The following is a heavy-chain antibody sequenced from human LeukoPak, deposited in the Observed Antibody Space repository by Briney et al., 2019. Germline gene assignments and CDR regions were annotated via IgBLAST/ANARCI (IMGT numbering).Heavy chain of an antibody. CDR3: ARDQGVIVATHDAFDI. CDR1: GFSFTTYW. D-gene: IGHD5-12*01. Sequence: GGSLRLSCAASGFSFTTYWMTWLRQAPGKGLEWVASINQDESDKWYVDAVKGRFTISRDNAKNSLYLQMNSLRAEDTAVYYCARDQGVIVATHDAFDIWGQGTMVTVSS. J-gene: IGHJ3*02. V-gene: IGHV3-7*01. CDR2: INQDESDK.